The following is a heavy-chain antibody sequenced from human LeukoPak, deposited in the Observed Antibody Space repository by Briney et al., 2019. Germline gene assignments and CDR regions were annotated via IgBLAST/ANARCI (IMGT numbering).Heavy chain of an antibody. D-gene: IGHD1-26*01. CDR3: ARVPLGGSQLYSFDY. CDR2: INPSGGST. V-gene: IGHV1-46*01. CDR1: GYMFTNYY. Sequence: ASVKVSCKASGYMFTNYYIHWVRQAPGQGLEWMGVINPSGGSTSYAEKFQGRVTMTRDTSTSTVYMELSSLRSDDTAVYYCARVPLGGSQLYSFDYWGQGTPVTVSS. J-gene: IGHJ4*02.